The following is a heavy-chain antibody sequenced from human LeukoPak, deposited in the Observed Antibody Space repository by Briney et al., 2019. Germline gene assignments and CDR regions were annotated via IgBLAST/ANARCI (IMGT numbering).Heavy chain of an antibody. CDR3: ARGYLGATEYWFNP. J-gene: IGHJ5*02. Sequence: GASVKVSCKASGYTFTSYDINWVRQATGQGLEWMGWMNPNSGNTGYAQKFQGRVTMTRNTSISTAYMELSSLRSEDTAVYYCARGYLGATEYWFNPWGQGTLVTVSS. V-gene: IGHV1-8*01. D-gene: IGHD1-26*01. CDR1: GYTFTSYD. CDR2: MNPNSGNT.